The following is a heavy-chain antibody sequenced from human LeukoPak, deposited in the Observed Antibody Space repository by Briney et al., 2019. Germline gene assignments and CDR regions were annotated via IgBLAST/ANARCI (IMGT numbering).Heavy chain of an antibody. CDR2: ISAYNGNT. V-gene: IGHV1-18*04. CDR3: ARGNGHTAMVLPGDY. J-gene: IGHJ4*02. Sequence: GASVKVSCKASGYTFTSYGISWVRQAPGQVLEWMGWISAYNGNTNYAQKLQGRVTMTTDTSTSTAYMELRSLRSDDTAVYYCARGNGHTAMVLPGDYWGQGTLVTVSS. D-gene: IGHD5-18*01. CDR1: GYTFTSYG.